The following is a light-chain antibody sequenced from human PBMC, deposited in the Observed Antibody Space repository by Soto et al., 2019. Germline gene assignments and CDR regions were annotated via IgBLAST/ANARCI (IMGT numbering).Light chain of an antibody. J-gene: IGLJ2*01. CDR1: SSDIGGYKY. V-gene: IGLV2-14*03. CDR3: SSYTRSSTVI. CDR2: DVS. Sequence: QSALTQPASVSGSPGQSITISCTGTSSDIGGYKYVSCYQHHPGKAPKLMIYDVSNRPSGVSDRFSGSKSGNTASLTISGLKAEDEADYYCSSYTRSSTVIFGGGTKLTVL.